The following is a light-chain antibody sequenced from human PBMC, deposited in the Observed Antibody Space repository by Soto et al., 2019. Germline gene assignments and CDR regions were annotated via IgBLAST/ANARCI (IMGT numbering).Light chain of an antibody. J-gene: IGKJ1*01. CDR3: QQYYSYPRT. CDR2: AAS. Sequence: IQMTQSPSTLSASVGDRVTVPYRASQSISSWLAWYQQKPGKAPKLLIYAASTLQSGVPSRFSGSGSGTDFTLTISCLQSEDFATYYCQQYYSYPRTFGQGTKVDIK. CDR1: QSISSW. V-gene: IGKV1-5*01.